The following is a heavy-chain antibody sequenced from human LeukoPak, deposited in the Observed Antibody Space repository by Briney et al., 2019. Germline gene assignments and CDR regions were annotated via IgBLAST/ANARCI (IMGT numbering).Heavy chain of an antibody. V-gene: IGHV4-59*01. Sequence: KPSETLSLTCTVSGGSITTYYWSWIRQPPGKGLEWIGYIHYSGSTNYNPSLKSRVTISVDTSKNQFSLKLSSVTAADTAVYYCARGAGTEDYWGQGTLVTVSS. CDR3: ARGAGTEDY. CDR2: IHYSGST. CDR1: GGSITTYY. J-gene: IGHJ4*02. D-gene: IGHD1-7*01.